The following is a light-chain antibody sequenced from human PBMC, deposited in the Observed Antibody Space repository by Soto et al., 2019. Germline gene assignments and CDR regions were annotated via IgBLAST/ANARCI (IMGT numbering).Light chain of an antibody. Sequence: EIVMTQSPATLSVSPGERATLSCRASQSVIDNLAWHQQKPAQAPRLLLYGASTRATGIPARFSGSGSGTEFTLTISSLQSEDFAVYYCQQYNNWPLTFGGGTKVEIK. CDR2: GAS. V-gene: IGKV3-15*01. J-gene: IGKJ4*01. CDR3: QQYNNWPLT. CDR1: QSVIDN.